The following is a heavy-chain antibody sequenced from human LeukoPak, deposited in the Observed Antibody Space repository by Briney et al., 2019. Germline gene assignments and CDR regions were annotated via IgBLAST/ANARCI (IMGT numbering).Heavy chain of an antibody. CDR2: ISYDGSNK. CDR3: AKGRVWPVMGSFDY. Sequence: GGSLRLSCAASGFTFSSYGMHCVRQAPGKGLEWVAVISYDGSNKYYADSVKGRFTISRDNSKYTLYLQMNSLKTEDTAVYFCAKGRVWPVMGSFDYWGQGSLVTVSS. J-gene: IGHJ4*02. V-gene: IGHV3-30*18. D-gene: IGHD3-16*01. CDR1: GFTFSSYG.